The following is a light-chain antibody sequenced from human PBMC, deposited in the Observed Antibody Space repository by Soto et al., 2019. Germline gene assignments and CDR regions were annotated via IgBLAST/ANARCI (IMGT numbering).Light chain of an antibody. CDR2: DAS. CDR1: QTVSSY. V-gene: IGKV3-11*01. CDR3: QQRSTSIT. J-gene: IGKJ5*01. Sequence: IVLKQSPATLYLWPGETAILSCRASQTVSSYLSWYQHKPGQAPRLLIYDASKRAPGIPARFSGSGSGTDFTLTISSLEPEDFAVYYCQQRSTSITFGQGTRLEIE.